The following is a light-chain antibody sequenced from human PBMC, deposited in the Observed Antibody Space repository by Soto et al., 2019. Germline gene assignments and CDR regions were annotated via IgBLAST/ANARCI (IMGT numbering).Light chain of an antibody. CDR1: SSDVGSYNL. V-gene: IGLV2-23*01. Sequence: QPVLTQPASVSGSPGQSITISCTGTSSDVGSYNLVSWYQQHPGKAPKLMIYEGSKRPSGVSNRFSGSKSGNTASLTISGLQAEDEADYYCCSDAGSRVFGGGTKVTVL. J-gene: IGLJ3*02. CDR3: CSDAGSRV. CDR2: EGS.